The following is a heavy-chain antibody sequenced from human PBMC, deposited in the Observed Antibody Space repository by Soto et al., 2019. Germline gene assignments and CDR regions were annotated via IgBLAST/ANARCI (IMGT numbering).Heavy chain of an antibody. CDR3: ARASVIRYFDWSHHNWFDP. V-gene: IGHV1-2*02. J-gene: IGHJ5*02. CDR1: GYTFTGYY. D-gene: IGHD3-9*01. CDR2: INPNSGGT. Sequence: ASVKVSCKASGYTFTGYYMHWVRQAPGQGLEWMGWINPNSGGTNYAQKFQGRATMTRDTSISTAYMELSRLRSDDTAVYYCARASVIRYFDWSHHNWFDPWGQGTLVTVSS.